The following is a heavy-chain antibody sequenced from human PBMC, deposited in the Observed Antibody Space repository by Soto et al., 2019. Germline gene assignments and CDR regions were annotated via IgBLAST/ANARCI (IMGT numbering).Heavy chain of an antibody. V-gene: IGHV5-10-1*01. Sequence: XESLKISLKGSVYSFTSYELIWVRQMPGKGLEWMGRIDPSDSYTNYSPSFQGHVTISADKSISTAYLQWSRLKASDTAMYYCASDYYDSSGTCAFDTWGQGTMVTVSS. CDR3: ASDYYDSSGTCAFDT. CDR2: IDPSDSYT. CDR1: VYSFTSYE. D-gene: IGHD3-22*01. J-gene: IGHJ3*02.